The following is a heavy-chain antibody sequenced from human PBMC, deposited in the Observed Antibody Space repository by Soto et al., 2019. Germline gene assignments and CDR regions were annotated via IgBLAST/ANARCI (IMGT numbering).Heavy chain of an antibody. CDR2: IYWNDDK. CDR3: AHRVNFVVVVAADWVDP. V-gene: IGHV2-5*01. Sequence: QITLKESGPTLVKPTQTLTLTCTFSGFSLSTSGVGVGWIRQPPGKALEWLALIYWNDDKRYSPSLKSRLTITKDTSKNQVVLTMTNIDPWDTTTYYCAHRVNFVVVVAADWVDPLGQGNLGTRSS. J-gene: IGHJ5*02. CDR1: GFSLSTSGVG. D-gene: IGHD2-15*01.